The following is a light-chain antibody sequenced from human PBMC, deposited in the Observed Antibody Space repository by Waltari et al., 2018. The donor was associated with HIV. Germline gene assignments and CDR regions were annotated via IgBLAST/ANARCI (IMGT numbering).Light chain of an antibody. CDR2: EVT. J-gene: IGLJ2*01. CDR1: SSDLGGYNY. Sequence: QSALTQPPSASGSPGQSVTISCPGTSSDLGGYNYVSCYQQHPGKAPKLIMTEVTKRPSGVPDRFSGSKSGNTASLTVSGLQAEDEAHYYCSSYAPTNNFYVLFGGGTALTVL. CDR3: SSYAPTNNFYVL. V-gene: IGLV2-8*01.